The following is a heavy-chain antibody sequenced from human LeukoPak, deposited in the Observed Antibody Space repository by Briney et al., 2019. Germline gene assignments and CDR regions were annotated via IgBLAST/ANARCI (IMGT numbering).Heavy chain of an antibody. CDR2: INHDGSVK. CDR3: AKDSYSKGDY. Sequence: GGSLRLSCVASGFTFSSSWMAWVRQAPGKGLQWVANINHDGSVKNYVGSVKGRFAISRDNAQNSFYLQMNSLETDDTAVYYCAKDSYSKGDYWGQGTLVTVSS. CDR1: GFTFSSSW. V-gene: IGHV3-7*01. D-gene: IGHD4-11*01. J-gene: IGHJ4*02.